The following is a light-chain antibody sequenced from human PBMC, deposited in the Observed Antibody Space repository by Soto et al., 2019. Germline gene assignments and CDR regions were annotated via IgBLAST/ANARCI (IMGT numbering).Light chain of an antibody. V-gene: IGKV3-15*01. J-gene: IGKJ5*01. Sequence: EIVMTQSPATLSVSPGERATLSCRASQSVRNNLAWYQQKPGQAPRLLIYGASTRATGIPARLSGSGSGTEFTLTISSLPSEDFAVYYCQQYNNWPSITFGQGTRLEIK. CDR3: QQYNNWPSIT. CDR1: QSVRNN. CDR2: GAS.